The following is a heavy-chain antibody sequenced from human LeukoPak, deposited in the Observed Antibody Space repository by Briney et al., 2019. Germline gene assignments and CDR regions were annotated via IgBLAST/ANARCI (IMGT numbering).Heavy chain of an antibody. D-gene: IGHD3-10*01. CDR3: APFPSSGSYRNYFDY. V-gene: IGHV3-23*01. CDR1: GFTFSSYA. Sequence: AGGSLRLSCAASGFTFSSYAMSWVRQAPGKGLEWVSAISGSGGSTYYADSVKGRFTISRDNSKNTLYLQMNSLRAEDTAVYYCAPFPSSGSYRNYFDYWGQGTLVTVSS. J-gene: IGHJ4*02. CDR2: ISGSGGST.